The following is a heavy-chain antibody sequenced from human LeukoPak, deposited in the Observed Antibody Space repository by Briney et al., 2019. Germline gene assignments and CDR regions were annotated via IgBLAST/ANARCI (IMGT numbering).Heavy chain of an antibody. CDR1: GGSISSGDYY. CDR2: IYYSGST. Sequence: SETLSLTCTVSGGSISSGDYYWSWIRQPPGQGLEWIGYIYYSGSTYYTPSLKSRVTISVDTSKNQFSLKLSSVTAADTAVYYCARGGYGYYEHTPTKYNYGGQGTLVTVS. J-gene: IGHJ4*02. D-gene: IGHD4-17*01. V-gene: IGHV4-30-4*01. CDR3: ARGGYGYYEHTPTKYNY.